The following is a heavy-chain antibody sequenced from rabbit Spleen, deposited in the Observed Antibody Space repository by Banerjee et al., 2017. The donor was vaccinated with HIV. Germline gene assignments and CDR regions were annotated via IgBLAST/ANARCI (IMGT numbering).Heavy chain of an antibody. D-gene: IGHD1-1*01. CDR2: ISSGGST. CDR1: GFTLSSYW. J-gene: IGHJ4*01. Sequence: QSLEESGGDLVKPGASLTLTCTASGFTLSSYWICWVRQAPEKGLEWIACISSGGSTYYASWAKGRFTISKTSSTTVTLQMPSLTGADTATYFCARDPHVDTTNLWGPGTLVTVS. V-gene: IGHV1S40*01. CDR3: ARDPHVDTTNL.